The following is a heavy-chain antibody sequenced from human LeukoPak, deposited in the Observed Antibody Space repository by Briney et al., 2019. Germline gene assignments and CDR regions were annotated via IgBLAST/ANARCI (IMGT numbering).Heavy chain of an antibody. Sequence: GGSLRLSCAASGFTSSSYGMHWVRQAPGKGLEWVAVISYDGSNKYYADSVKGRFTISRDNSKNTLYLQMNSLRAEDTAVYYCATLGDGDYGGDYYGMDVWGQGTTVTVSS. CDR2: ISYDGSNK. CDR3: ATLGDGDYGGDYYGMDV. V-gene: IGHV3-30*03. CDR1: GFTSSSYG. J-gene: IGHJ6*02. D-gene: IGHD4-17*01.